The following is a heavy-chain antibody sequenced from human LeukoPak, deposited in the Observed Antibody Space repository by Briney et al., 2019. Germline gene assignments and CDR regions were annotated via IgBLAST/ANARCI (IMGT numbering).Heavy chain of an antibody. J-gene: IGHJ4*02. D-gene: IGHD5-24*01. Sequence: GRSLRLSCAASGFTFSDYYMSWIRQAPGKGLEWVSSITTNSAYTEYADSVKGRFTISRDNGKNTLFLQMNSLRAEDTAVYYCARSREPGRDGDYWGQGTLVTVSS. V-gene: IGHV3-11*06. CDR3: ARSREPGRDGDY. CDR1: GFTFSDYY. CDR2: ITTNSAYT.